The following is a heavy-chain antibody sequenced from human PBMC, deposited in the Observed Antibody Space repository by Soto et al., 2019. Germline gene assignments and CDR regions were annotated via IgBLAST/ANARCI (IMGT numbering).Heavy chain of an antibody. CDR2: INSDGSST. D-gene: IGHD3-10*01. Sequence: PGGSLRLSCAASGFTFSSYWMHWVRQAPGKGLVWVSRINSDGSSTSYADSVKGRFTISRDNAKNTLYLQMNSLRAEDTAVYYCANLGEGYYYYGMDVWGQGTTVTVCS. J-gene: IGHJ6*02. V-gene: IGHV3-74*01. CDR3: ANLGEGYYYYGMDV. CDR1: GFTFSSYW.